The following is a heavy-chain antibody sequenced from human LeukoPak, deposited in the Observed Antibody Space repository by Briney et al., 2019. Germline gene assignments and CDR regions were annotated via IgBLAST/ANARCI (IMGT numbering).Heavy chain of an antibody. J-gene: IGHJ4*02. CDR1: GFTFSHFG. D-gene: IGHD3-22*01. V-gene: IGHV3-30*18. CDR3: AKSATYYYDSSGYSDY. Sequence: PGGSLRLSCAASGFTFSHFGFIWVRQAPGKGLEWVAVISYDGSNKYYADSVKGRFTISRDNSRNTLYLQMNSLRAEDTAAYYCAKSATYYYDSSGYSDYWGQGTLVTVSS. CDR2: ISYDGSNK.